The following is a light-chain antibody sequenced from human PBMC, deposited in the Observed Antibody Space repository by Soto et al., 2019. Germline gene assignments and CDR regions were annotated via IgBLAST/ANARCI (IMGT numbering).Light chain of an antibody. CDR2: EVT. J-gene: IGLJ1*01. CDR1: SSDVGKYDR. Sequence: QSALTQPPSVSGPPGQSVTIPCTGTSSDVGKYDRVSWYQQPPGTPPRLIMYEVTNRPSGVPARFSGSKSGNTASLTISGLQAEDEADYFCSSYTSASRYVFGAGTKVTVL. CDR3: SSYTSASRYV. V-gene: IGLV2-18*02.